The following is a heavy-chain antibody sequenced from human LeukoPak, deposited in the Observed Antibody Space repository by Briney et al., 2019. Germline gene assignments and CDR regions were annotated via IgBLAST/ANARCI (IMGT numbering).Heavy chain of an antibody. CDR1: GFTFSSYS. CDR3: ARGTAMVTWGFFFDY. V-gene: IGHV3-48*04. J-gene: IGHJ4*02. Sequence: GGSLRLSCAASGFTFSSYSMNWVRQAPGKGLEWVSYISSSSTIYYADSVKGRFTISRDNAKNSLYLQMNSLRAEGTAVYYCARGTAMVTWGFFFDYWGQGTLVTVSS. CDR2: ISSSSTI. D-gene: IGHD5-18*01.